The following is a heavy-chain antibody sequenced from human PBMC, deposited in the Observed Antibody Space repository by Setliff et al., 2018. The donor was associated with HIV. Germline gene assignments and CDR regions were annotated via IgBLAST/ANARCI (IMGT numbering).Heavy chain of an antibody. CDR3: ARDFPYSGSWYFDY. J-gene: IGHJ4*02. CDR1: GYTFTGYF. D-gene: IGHD6-13*01. CDR2: INPNSGDT. Sequence: ASVKVSCKASGYTFTGYFIHLLRQAPGQGLEWMGRINPNSGDTNYAQKLQGRVTITADESTSTAYMELSSLTSADTAVYYCARDFPYSGSWYFDYWGQGTLVTVSS. V-gene: IGHV1-2*06.